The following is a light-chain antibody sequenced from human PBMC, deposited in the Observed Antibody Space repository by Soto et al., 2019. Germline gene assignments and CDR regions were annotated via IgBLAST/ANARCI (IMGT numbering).Light chain of an antibody. CDR3: QQYDSLPRT. Sequence: DIQMTQSPSSLSASVGDRVTITRQGNQDTTNYLNWYQQKPGKAPKLLIYDASNLETGVPSRFSGSGSGTDFNLTISSLQPEDIATYYCQQYDSLPRTLGQGTKVDIK. CDR1: QDTTNY. J-gene: IGKJ1*01. V-gene: IGKV1-33*01. CDR2: DAS.